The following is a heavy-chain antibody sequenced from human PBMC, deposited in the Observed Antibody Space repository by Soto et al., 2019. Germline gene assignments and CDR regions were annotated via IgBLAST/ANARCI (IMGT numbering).Heavy chain of an antibody. CDR1: GGSIYTYY. CDR3: AGYCSSCICPGDHYFALEV. J-gene: IGHJ6*01. CDR2: ISDGGST. D-gene: IGHD2-2*01. Sequence: SETLCLTCNVSGGSIYTYYWHCIRQSPGKGLEGIGYISDGGSTSYNPSLKSRVTISVDTSKKQASLKLSSVSAADTARYLCAGYCSSCICPGDHYFALEVWGQGTTVTVSS. V-gene: IGHV4-59*01.